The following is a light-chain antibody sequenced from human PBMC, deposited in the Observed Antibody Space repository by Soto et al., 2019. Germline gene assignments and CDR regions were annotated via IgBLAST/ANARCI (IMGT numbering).Light chain of an antibody. V-gene: IGKV1-9*01. J-gene: IGKJ4*01. CDR3: QQLNSYPLT. Sequence: IQLTQSPSSLSASVGDRVTITCRASQGISSYLAWYQQKPGKAPKLLIYAASTLQSWVPSRFSGSGSGTDFTLTISILQPEDFATYYCQQLNSYPLTFGGGTKVEIK. CDR1: QGISSY. CDR2: AAS.